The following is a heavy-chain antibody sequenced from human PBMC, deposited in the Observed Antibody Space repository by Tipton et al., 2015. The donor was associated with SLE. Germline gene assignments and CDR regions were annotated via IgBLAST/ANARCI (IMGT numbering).Heavy chain of an antibody. CDR2: IHHSGST. CDR1: GGSFSDYY. CDR3: ARGSGRVAHYFDF. D-gene: IGHD3/OR15-3a*01. V-gene: IGHV4-34*01. Sequence: TLSLTCAVYGGSFSDYYWSWIRQPPGKGLEWIGEIHHSGSTNYNPSLKSRVTISLDTSKNHFSLRLISVTVADTALYFCARGSGRVAHYFDFWGQGTLVTVSS. J-gene: IGHJ4*02.